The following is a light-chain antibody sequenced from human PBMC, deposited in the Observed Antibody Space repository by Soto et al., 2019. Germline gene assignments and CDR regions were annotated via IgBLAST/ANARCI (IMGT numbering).Light chain of an antibody. Sequence: DIQMTQSPSTLSASVGDRVTITCRASQSISSWLAWYQQKPGKAPKLLIYKASSLESGVPSRFSGSGSGTEFTLTIRNLQPDDFATYYCQQYNSYSRTFGQGTKVEIK. CDR1: QSISSW. CDR2: KAS. CDR3: QQYNSYSRT. J-gene: IGKJ1*01. V-gene: IGKV1-5*03.